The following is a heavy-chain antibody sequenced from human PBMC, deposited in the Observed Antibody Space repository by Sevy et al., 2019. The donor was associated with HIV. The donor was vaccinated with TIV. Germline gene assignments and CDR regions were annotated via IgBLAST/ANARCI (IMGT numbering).Heavy chain of an antibody. J-gene: IGHJ6*03. D-gene: IGHD3-10*01. CDR3: AKDGKPVLLWFGESEGVRGTDYYYYMDV. CDR2: ISGSGGST. CDR1: GFTFSSYA. Sequence: GGSLRLSCAASGFTFSSYAMSWVRQAPGKGLEWVSAISGSGGSTYYADSVKGRFSISRDNSKSTLYLQMNSLRAEDTAVYYCAKDGKPVLLWFGESEGVRGTDYYYYMDVWGKGTTVTVSS. V-gene: IGHV3-23*01.